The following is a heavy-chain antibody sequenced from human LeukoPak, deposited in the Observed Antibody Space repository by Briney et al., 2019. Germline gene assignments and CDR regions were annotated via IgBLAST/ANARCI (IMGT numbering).Heavy chain of an antibody. CDR3: ASHCSGGTCYRYFFDY. CDR1: GGSISSYY. J-gene: IGHJ4*02. V-gene: IGHV4-59*12. D-gene: IGHD2-15*01. CDR2: IYYTGST. Sequence: PSETLSLTCTVSGGSISSYYWSWIRQHPGKGLEWIGYIYYTGSTYYNPSLRSRIFISVDTARNQFSLQLRSVTAADTAVYYCASHCSGGTCYRYFFDYWGQGTQVTVSS.